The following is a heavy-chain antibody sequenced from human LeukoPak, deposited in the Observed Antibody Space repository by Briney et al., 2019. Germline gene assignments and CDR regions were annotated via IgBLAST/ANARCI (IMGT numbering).Heavy chain of an antibody. CDR3: ATAAPHFKEMATSALVY. CDR2: FDPEDGET. J-gene: IGHJ4*02. V-gene: IGHV1-24*01. D-gene: IGHD5-12*01. CDR1: GYTLTELS. Sequence: ASVKVSCKVSGYTLTELSMHWARQAPGKGLEWMGGFDPEDGETIYAQKFQGRVTMTEDTSTDTAYMELSSLRSEDTAVYYCATAAPHFKEMATSALVYWGQGTLVTVSS.